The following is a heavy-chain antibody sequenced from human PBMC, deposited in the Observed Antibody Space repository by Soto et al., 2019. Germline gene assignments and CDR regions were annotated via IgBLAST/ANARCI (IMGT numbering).Heavy chain of an antibody. V-gene: IGHV3-23*01. Sequence: GGSLRLSCATSGFTFSSYAMCWVRQAPGKGLEWVSAISGTGGRTYYADSVKGRFTISRDNSKNTLYLQMNSLRAEDTAVYYCAKADRQYYAILTGPDYWGQGTLVTVSS. CDR3: AKADRQYYAILTGPDY. CDR2: ISGTGGRT. D-gene: IGHD3-9*01. CDR1: GFTFSSYA. J-gene: IGHJ4*02.